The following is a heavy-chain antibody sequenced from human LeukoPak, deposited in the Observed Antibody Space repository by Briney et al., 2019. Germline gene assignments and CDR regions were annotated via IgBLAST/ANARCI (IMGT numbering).Heavy chain of an antibody. V-gene: IGHV3-23*01. CDR3: AKGLKY. J-gene: IGHJ4*02. CDR2: ITGSGGST. CDR1: GFIFSSYA. D-gene: IGHD2/OR15-2a*01. Sequence: PGGSLRLSCAASGFIFSSYAMSWVRQAPGKGLEWVTGITGSGGSTYYAVSVKGRFTISRDNSKNTLYLHMNSLTVEDTAIYYCAKGLKYGGQGTLVTVSS.